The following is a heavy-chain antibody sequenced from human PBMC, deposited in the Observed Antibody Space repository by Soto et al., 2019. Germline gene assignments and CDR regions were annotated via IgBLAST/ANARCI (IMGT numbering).Heavy chain of an antibody. J-gene: IGHJ5*01. Sequence: PSQTLSLTCAISGYSVSSSSVTWNWIRQSPSRGLEWLGRTYYRSKWYNDYAESVKSRITINPDTSKNQFSLHLNSVTPEDTAVYYCVRLIGNSWLDFWGQGTLVTVS. D-gene: IGHD1-26*01. CDR2: TYYRSKWYN. CDR3: VRLIGNSWLDF. V-gene: IGHV6-1*01. CDR1: GYSVSSSSVT.